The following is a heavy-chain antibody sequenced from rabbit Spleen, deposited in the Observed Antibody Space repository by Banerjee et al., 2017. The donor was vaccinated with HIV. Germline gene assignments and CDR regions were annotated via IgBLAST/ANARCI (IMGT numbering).Heavy chain of an antibody. CDR2: IYGGSSDIT. CDR3: ARDLRYPSYSDPGL. CDR1: GFSFSSSCW. J-gene: IGHJ4*01. V-gene: IGHV1S45*01. Sequence: QEQLEESGGGLVKPGASLTLTCTASGFSFSSSCWICWVRQAPGKGLEWIACIYGGSSDITYYASWAKGRFTISKTSSTTVTLQMTSLTAADTATYFCARDLRYPSYSDPGLWGPGTLVTVS. D-gene: IGHD7-1*01.